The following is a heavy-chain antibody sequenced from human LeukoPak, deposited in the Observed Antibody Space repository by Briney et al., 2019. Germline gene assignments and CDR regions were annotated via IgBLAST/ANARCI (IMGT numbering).Heavy chain of an antibody. CDR3: ARATGILTGYGAHDY. J-gene: IGHJ4*02. CDR2: IYHSGST. Sequence: SETLSLTCTVSGYSISSGYYWGWIRQPPGKGLEWIGSIYHSGSTYYNPSLKSRVTISVDTSKNQFSLKLSSVTAADTAVYYCARATGILTGYGAHDYWGQGTLVTVSS. V-gene: IGHV4-38-2*02. D-gene: IGHD3-9*01. CDR1: GYSISSGYY.